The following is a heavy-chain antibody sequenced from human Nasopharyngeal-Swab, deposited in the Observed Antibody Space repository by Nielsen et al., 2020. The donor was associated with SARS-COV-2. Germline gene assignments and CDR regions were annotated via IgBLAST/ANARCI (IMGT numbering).Heavy chain of an antibody. CDR2: IYYSGST. CDR1: GGSISSYY. CDR3: ARSVPAAMNYYYYYMDV. Sequence: SETLSLTCTVSGGSISSYYWSWIRQPPGKGLEWIGYIYYSGSTNYNPSLKSRVTISVDTSKNQFSLKLSSVTAADTAMYYCARSVPAAMNYYYYYMDVWGKGTTVTVSS. V-gene: IGHV4-59*08. J-gene: IGHJ6*03. D-gene: IGHD2-2*01.